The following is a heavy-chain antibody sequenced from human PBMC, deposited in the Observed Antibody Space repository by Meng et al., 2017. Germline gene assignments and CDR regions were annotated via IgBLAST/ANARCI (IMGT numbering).Heavy chain of an antibody. Sequence: EGQLVESGGGLVQPGGSLRLACAASGFTVSSNYMSWVRQAPGKGLEWVSVIYSGGSTYYADSVKGRFTISRDNSKNTLYLQMNSLRAEDTAVYYCARDYGDHLGFDYWGQGTLVTVSS. J-gene: IGHJ4*02. CDR3: ARDYGDHLGFDY. D-gene: IGHD4-17*01. CDR1: GFTVSSNY. V-gene: IGHV3-66*01. CDR2: IYSGGST.